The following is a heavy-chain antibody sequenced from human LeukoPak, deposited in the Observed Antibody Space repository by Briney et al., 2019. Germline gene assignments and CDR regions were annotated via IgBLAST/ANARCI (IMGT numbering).Heavy chain of an antibody. D-gene: IGHD2-2*01. CDR2: MNPNSGNT. Sequence: ASVKVSCKASGYTFTSYDINWVRQATGQGLEWMGWMNPNSGNTGYAQKFQGRVTMTRNTSISTAYMELSSLRAEDTAVYYCARDRGYCSSTSCYEDYWGQGTLVTVSS. CDR1: GYTFTSYD. CDR3: ARDRGYCSSTSCYEDY. J-gene: IGHJ4*02. V-gene: IGHV1-8*01.